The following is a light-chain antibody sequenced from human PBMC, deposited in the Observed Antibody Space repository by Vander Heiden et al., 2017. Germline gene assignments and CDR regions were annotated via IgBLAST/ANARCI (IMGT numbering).Light chain of an antibody. V-gene: IGLV2-14*03. CDR3: TSYTSTSPRI. CDR1: SSDVGSYNY. J-gene: IGLJ1*01. Sequence: QSALTHPASVSGSPGQSISLSCTGTSSDVGSYNYSSWYQQHPGRAPNIVIFDVSSRPSGVSARISGSKSGSTASLTISGLQLEDEADYYCTSYTSTSPRIFGTGTKVSVL. CDR2: DVS.